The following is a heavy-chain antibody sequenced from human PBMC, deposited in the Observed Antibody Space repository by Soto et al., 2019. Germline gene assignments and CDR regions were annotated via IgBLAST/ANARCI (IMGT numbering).Heavy chain of an antibody. CDR1: GFTVRSNY. Sequence: PGGSVRLSCAVSGFTVRSNYMNWVRQAPGKGLEWVSTIYSSGNTYYADSVKGRFTISRDDPKNTLYLQMHSLRAEDTGVYFCARVSSPFGYWGQGTLVTVSS. CDR3: ARVSSPFGY. D-gene: IGHD3-16*01. V-gene: IGHV3-53*01. CDR2: IYSSGNT. J-gene: IGHJ1*01.